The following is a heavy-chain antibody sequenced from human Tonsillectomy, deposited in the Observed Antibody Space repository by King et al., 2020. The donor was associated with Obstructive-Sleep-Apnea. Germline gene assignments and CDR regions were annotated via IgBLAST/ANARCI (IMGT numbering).Heavy chain of an antibody. Sequence: VQLVESGGGVVQPGRSLRLSCAASGFTFSNYAMHWVRQAPGKGLEWVAVISYDGSNKYYADSVKGRFTISRDNSKNTLNLQMNSLRDEDTAVYSCAREAKTPRGYYFDQWGQGTLVTVSS. CDR3: AREAKTPRGYYFDQ. V-gene: IGHV3-30*04. D-gene: IGHD3-16*01. CDR2: ISYDGSNK. CDR1: GFTFSNYA. J-gene: IGHJ4*02.